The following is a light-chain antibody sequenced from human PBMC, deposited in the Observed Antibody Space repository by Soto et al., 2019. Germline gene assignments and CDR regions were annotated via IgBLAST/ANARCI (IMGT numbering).Light chain of an antibody. CDR3: QHYDNTPPSVT. CDR2: AAS. Sequence: DIQMTQSPSSLSASVGDRVNITCRASQSISRYLNWYQHKPGKAPKLLIYAASPLQSGVPSRFSGSGSGTDFTLTISSLQPEDFAVYYCQHYDNTPPSVTFGPGTKVDIK. J-gene: IGKJ3*01. V-gene: IGKV1-39*02. CDR1: QSISRY.